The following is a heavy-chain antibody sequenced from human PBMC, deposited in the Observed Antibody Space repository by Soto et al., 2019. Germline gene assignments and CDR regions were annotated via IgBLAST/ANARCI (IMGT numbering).Heavy chain of an antibody. CDR2: IYSGGST. CDR1: GFTVSSTY. CDR3: ARSGYSYGPFDY. Sequence: EVQLVESGGGLIQPGGSLRLSCAASGFTVSSTYMSCVRQAPGKGLEWVSVIYSGGSTYYADSVKGRFTISRDNSKNTLYLQMNSLRAEDTAVYYCARSGYSYGPFDYWVQGTLVTVSS. D-gene: IGHD5-18*01. V-gene: IGHV3-53*01. J-gene: IGHJ4*02.